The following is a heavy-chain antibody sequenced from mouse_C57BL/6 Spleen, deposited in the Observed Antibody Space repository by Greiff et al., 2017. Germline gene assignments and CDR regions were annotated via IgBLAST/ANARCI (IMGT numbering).Heavy chain of an antibody. CDR3: ARTHYYGSSRWYFDV. J-gene: IGHJ1*03. CDR2: IHPNSGST. CDR1: GYTFPSYW. V-gene: IGHV1-64*01. Sequence: VQLQQPGAELVKPGASVKLSCKASGYTFPSYWMHWVKQRPGQGLEWIGMIHPNSGSTNYNEKFKSKATLTVDKSSSTAYMQLSSLTSEDSAVYYCARTHYYGSSRWYFDVWGTGTTVTVSS. D-gene: IGHD1-1*01.